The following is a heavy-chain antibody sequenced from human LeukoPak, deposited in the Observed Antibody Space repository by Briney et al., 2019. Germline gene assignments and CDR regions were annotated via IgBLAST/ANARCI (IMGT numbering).Heavy chain of an antibody. V-gene: IGHV3-7*01. Sequence: GGSLRLSCAASGFTFSSYWMTWVRQAPGKGPEWVANIKPGGSEKSYVDSVKGRFTISRDNAKNSLYLQMNSLRAEDTAVYYCARGGLRGAFDIWGQGTMVTVSS. CDR1: GFTFSSYW. D-gene: IGHD4-17*01. CDR2: IKPGGSEK. J-gene: IGHJ3*02. CDR3: ARGGLRGAFDI.